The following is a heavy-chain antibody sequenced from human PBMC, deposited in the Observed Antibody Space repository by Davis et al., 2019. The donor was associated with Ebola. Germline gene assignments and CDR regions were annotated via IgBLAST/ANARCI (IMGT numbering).Heavy chain of an antibody. CDR3: ARDRVCSGATCYAYFDF. CDR1: GYTFTGYY. J-gene: IGHJ4*02. Sequence: AASVKVSCKASGYTFTGYYIHWVRQAPGQGLEWMGWINPNSGDTKYSQKFQGWVTMTRDTPISTAYMELNRLTSDGTAVYYCARDRVCSGATCYAYFDFWGQGTLVTVSS. V-gene: IGHV1-2*04. CDR2: INPNSGDT. D-gene: IGHD2-15*01.